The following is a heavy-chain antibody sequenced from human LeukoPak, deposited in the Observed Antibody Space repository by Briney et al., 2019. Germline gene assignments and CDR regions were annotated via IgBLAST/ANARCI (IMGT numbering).Heavy chain of an antibody. D-gene: IGHD5-12*01. CDR1: GFTFINTW. V-gene: IGHV3-15*07. Sequence: GGSLRLSCAASGFTFINTWMNWVRQAPGKGLEWVGRIKSEIDGGATDYAAPVQGRFTISRDDSQATLYLQMNSLKTEDTAVYYCTTWGSVIVAGTRAFDIWGQGTMVTVSS. CDR3: TTWGSVIVAGTRAFDI. J-gene: IGHJ3*02. CDR2: IKSEIDGGAT.